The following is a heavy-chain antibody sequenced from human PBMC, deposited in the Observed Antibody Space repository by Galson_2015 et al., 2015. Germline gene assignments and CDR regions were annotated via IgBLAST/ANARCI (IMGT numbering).Heavy chain of an antibody. CDR3: ATLSVSDDY. V-gene: IGHV3-74*01. D-gene: IGHD2/OR15-2a*01. CDR2: INSDGSST. Sequence: SLRLSCAASGFIFSSYWMHWVRHVPGKGLVWVSRINSDGSSTNYADSVKGRFTISRDNAKNTLYLQMNSLRDDDTAVYYCATLSVSDDYWGQGTLVTVSP. CDR1: GFIFSSYW. J-gene: IGHJ4*02.